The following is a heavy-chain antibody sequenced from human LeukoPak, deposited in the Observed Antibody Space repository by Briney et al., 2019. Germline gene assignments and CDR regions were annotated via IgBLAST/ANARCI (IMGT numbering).Heavy chain of an antibody. Sequence: PSETLSLTCTVSGGSISSYYWSWIRQPPGKGLEWIGYIYYSGSTNYNPSLKSRVTISVDTSKNQFSLKLGSVAAADTAVYYCARGAGGDYSHDYWGQGTLVTVSS. J-gene: IGHJ4*02. D-gene: IGHD4-11*01. CDR1: GGSISSYY. V-gene: IGHV4-59*01. CDR3: ARGAGGDYSHDY. CDR2: IYYSGST.